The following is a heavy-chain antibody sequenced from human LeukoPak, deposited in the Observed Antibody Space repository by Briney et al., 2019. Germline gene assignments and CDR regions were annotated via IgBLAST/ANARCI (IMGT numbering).Heavy chain of an antibody. J-gene: IGHJ4*02. CDR2: ISYDGSNK. CDR1: GFTFSSYA. Sequence: GGSLRLSCAASGFTFSSYAMHWVRQAPGKGLEWVAVISYDGSNKYYADSVKGRFTISRDNSKNTPYLQMNSLRAEDTAVYYCARDRTAILDYWGQGTLVTVSS. V-gene: IGHV3-30-3*01. D-gene: IGHD5-18*01. CDR3: ARDRTAILDY.